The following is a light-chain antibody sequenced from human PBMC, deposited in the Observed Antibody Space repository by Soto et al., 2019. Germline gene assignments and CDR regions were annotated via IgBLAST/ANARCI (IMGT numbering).Light chain of an antibody. Sequence: DIQMTQSPSSLSASVGDRVTITCRASQSISRYLNWYQQKPGKAPELLSYAASSLHSGVPSRFSGSGSGTDFTLTISSLQPEDCATYYCQQSYYTPRGFGQGTRVEIK. CDR3: QQSYYTPRG. CDR2: AAS. J-gene: IGKJ1*01. CDR1: QSISRY. V-gene: IGKV1-39*01.